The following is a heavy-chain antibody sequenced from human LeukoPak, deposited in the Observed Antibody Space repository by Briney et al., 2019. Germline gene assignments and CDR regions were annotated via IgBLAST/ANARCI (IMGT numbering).Heavy chain of an antibody. V-gene: IGHV3-64*02. CDR2: ISSNGGST. CDR1: GFSFSTYA. CDR3: ASHYGSGRP. D-gene: IGHD3-10*01. J-gene: IGHJ5*02. Sequence: QTGGSLRLSCAASGFSFSTYAMHWVRQGPGKGLEYISSISSNGGSTYYADSVKGRFTISRDNSKNTLFLQMGSLRAEDTAVYYCASHYGSGRPWGQGTLVTVSS.